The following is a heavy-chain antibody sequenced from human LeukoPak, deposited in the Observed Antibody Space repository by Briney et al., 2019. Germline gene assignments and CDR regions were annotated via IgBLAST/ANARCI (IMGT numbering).Heavy chain of an antibody. CDR3: VGRPWNFDY. V-gene: IGHV3-15*01. D-gene: IGHD1-1*01. CDR1: GFTFSTYW. CDR2: IKSKNDGETR. J-gene: IGHJ4*02. Sequence: GGSLRLSCAASGFTFSTYWMSWVRQCPGKGLEWVGRIKSKNDGETRDYAAPVKGRFTISRDESKAEVYLHMTSLKAEDTAVYYCVGRPWNFDYWGQGTLVTVSS.